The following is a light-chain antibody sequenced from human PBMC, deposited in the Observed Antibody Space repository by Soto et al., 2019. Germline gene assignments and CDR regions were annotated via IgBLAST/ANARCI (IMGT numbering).Light chain of an antibody. CDR2: DAS. Sequence: DIQMTQSPSSLSASVGDRVTMTCQASQDINKFLNWYQQKPGKAPKLLIYDASTLETGVPSRFSVSGSGTHLTFTISSLQPADIATYYCQQFDHLFTFGGGTKVEIK. CDR3: QQFDHLFT. CDR1: QDINKF. J-gene: IGKJ4*01. V-gene: IGKV1-33*01.